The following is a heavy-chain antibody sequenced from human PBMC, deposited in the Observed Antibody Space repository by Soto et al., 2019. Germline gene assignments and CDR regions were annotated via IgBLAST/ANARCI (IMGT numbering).Heavy chain of an antibody. V-gene: IGHV3-23*01. D-gene: IGHD6-19*01. J-gene: IGHJ4*02. CDR1: GFTFSNYA. CDR2: ISGSGGST. CDR3: AKTPRQWLVYFDY. Sequence: GGSLRLSCAASGFTFSNYAVTWVRQAPGKGLEWVSTISGSGGSTYYADSVKGRFTISRDNSKNTLYLQMNSLRAEDTAIYYCAKTPRQWLVYFDYWGQGALVTVSS.